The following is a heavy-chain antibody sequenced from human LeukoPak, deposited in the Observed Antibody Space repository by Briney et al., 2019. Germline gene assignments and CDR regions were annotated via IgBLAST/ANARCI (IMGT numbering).Heavy chain of an antibody. V-gene: IGHV4-61*02. CDR1: SESIYSGIYY. Sequence: PSETLFLTCTVSSESIYSGIYYWSWIRQPAGKRLEWIGRIYTSGSTYYNPSLKSRVTISLDTSKNQFSLTLISVTAADTAVYYCASFHVSGRITIFGAKKKGAFDIWGQGTMVTVSS. CDR2: IYTSGST. CDR3: ASFHVSGRITIFGAKKKGAFDI. J-gene: IGHJ3*02. D-gene: IGHD3-3*01.